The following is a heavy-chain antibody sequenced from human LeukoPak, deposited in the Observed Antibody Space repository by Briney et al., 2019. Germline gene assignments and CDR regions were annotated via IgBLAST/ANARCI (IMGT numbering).Heavy chain of an antibody. CDR3: ARSRYCGSTSCRGAYNWFDP. Sequence: GGSLKLSCKASGYTFTSYGINWVPPAPGQGPEWMGWISDYNGNTNYAQKLQGRVTMTTDTSTSTAYMELRSLRSDDTAVYYCARSRYCGSTSCRGAYNWFDPWGQGTLVTVSS. CDR2: ISDYNGNT. CDR1: GYTFTSYG. J-gene: IGHJ5*02. D-gene: IGHD2-2*01. V-gene: IGHV1-18*01.